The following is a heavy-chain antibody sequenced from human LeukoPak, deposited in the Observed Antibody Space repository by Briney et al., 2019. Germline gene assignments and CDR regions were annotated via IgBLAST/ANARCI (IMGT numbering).Heavy chain of an antibody. V-gene: IGHV5-51*01. CDR3: ARQPLPNYDFWSGYHSHYYGMDV. CDR2: IYPGDSDT. CDR1: GYSLTSYW. Sequence: GESLKISCKGSGYSLTSYWIGWVRQMPGKGLEWMGIIYPGDSDTRYSPSFQGQVTISADKSISTAYLQWSSLKASDTAMYYCARQPLPNYDFWSGYHSHYYGMDVWGQGTTVTVSS. D-gene: IGHD3-3*01. J-gene: IGHJ6*02.